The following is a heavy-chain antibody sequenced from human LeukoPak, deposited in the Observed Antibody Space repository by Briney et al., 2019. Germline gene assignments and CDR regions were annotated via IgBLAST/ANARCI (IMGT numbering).Heavy chain of an antibody. D-gene: IGHD3-22*01. CDR2: ISGSGGST. J-gene: IGHJ4*02. CDR1: GFAFTTYA. V-gene: IGHV3-23*01. CDR3: AKGSITMIVVVNPFGY. Sequence: YPGGPLRLSCAASGFAFTTYAMSWVRQAPGKGLEWVSAISGSGGSTYYADSVKGRFTISRDNSKNTLYLQMNSLRAEDTAVYYCAKGSITMIVVVNPFGYWGQGTLVTVSS.